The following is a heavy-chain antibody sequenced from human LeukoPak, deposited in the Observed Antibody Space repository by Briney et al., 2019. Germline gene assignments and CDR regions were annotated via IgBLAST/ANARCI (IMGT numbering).Heavy chain of an antibody. Sequence: SETLSLTCTVSAASISSGGYYWSWLRQHPGKGLEWIGYIYYSGSTYYNPSLKRRVTISVDTSKNQFSLKLSSVTAADTAVYYCAREYCSSTSCYCDYWGQGTLVTVSP. V-gene: IGHV4-31*03. J-gene: IGHJ4*02. CDR1: AASISSGGYY. D-gene: IGHD2-2*01. CDR2: IYYSGST. CDR3: AREYCSSTSCYCDY.